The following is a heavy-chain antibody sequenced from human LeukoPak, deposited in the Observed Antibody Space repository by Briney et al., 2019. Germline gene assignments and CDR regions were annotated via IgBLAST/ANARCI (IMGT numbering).Heavy chain of an antibody. Sequence: ASVKVSCKASGYIFSSYDINWVRQATGQGLEWMGWMNPNSGNTGYAQKFQGRVTMTRNTSTSTAYMEPSSLRSEDTAVYYCARRTTDSSGYYYDTKCFHYWGQGTLVTVSS. CDR1: GYIFSSYD. CDR3: ARRTTDSSGYYYDTKCFHY. CDR2: MNPNSGNT. J-gene: IGHJ1*01. V-gene: IGHV1-8*01. D-gene: IGHD3-22*01.